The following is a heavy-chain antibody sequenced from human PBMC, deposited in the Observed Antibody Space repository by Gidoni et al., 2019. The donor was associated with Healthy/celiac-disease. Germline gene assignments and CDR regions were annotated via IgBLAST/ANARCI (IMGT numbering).Heavy chain of an antibody. Sequence: QVQLVQSGAEVKKPGASVKVSCKASGYTFTSYYMHWVRQAPGQGLEWMGIINPSGGSTSYAQKFQGRVTMTRDTSTSTVYMELSILRSEDTAVYYCARVGPFGFFDYWGQGTLVTVSS. V-gene: IGHV1-46*01. CDR3: ARVGPFGFFDY. D-gene: IGHD3-10*01. CDR2: INPSGGST. J-gene: IGHJ4*02. CDR1: GYTFTSYY.